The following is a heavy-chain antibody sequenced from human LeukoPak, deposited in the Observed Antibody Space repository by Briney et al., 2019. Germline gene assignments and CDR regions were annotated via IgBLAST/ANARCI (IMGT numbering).Heavy chain of an antibody. V-gene: IGHV1-8*03. CDR3: ARSSGWDLDAFDI. Sequence: APVKVSCKASGYTFTSYGISWVRQATGQGLEWMGWMNPNSGNTGYAQKFQGRVTITRNTSISTAYMELSSLRSEDTAVYYCARSSGWDLDAFDIWGQGTMVTVSS. CDR2: MNPNSGNT. D-gene: IGHD6-19*01. CDR1: GYTFTSYG. J-gene: IGHJ3*02.